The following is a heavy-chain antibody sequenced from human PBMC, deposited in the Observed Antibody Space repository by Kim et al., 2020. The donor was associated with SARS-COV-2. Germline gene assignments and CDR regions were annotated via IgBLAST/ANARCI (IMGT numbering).Heavy chain of an antibody. Sequence: GGSLRLSCAASGVTFDDYGMSWVRQAPGKGLEWVSGINWNGGSTGYADSVKGRFTISRDNAKNSLYLQMNSLRAEDTALYHCARVKVPYYGMDVWGQGTTVTVSS. CDR2: INWNGGST. CDR1: GVTFDDYG. J-gene: IGHJ6*02. CDR3: ARVKVPYYGMDV. V-gene: IGHV3-20*01.